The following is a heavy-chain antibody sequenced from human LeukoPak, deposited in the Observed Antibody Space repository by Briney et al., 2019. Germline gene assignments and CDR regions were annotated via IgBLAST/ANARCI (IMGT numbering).Heavy chain of an antibody. CDR1: GFTVSSNY. V-gene: IGHV3-66*02. CDR3: ATSYCSGGSCYPQYFQH. J-gene: IGHJ1*01. Sequence: GGSLRLSCAASGFTVSSNYMSWVRQAPGKGLEWVSLLYSGGSTYYADSAKGRFTISRDISRNTLYLQMNSLRAEDTAVYYCATSYCSGGSCYPQYFQHWGLGTLVTVSS. D-gene: IGHD2-15*01. CDR2: LYSGGST.